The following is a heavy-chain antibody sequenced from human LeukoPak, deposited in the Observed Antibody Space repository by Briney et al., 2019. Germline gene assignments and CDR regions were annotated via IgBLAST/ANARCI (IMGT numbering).Heavy chain of an antibody. V-gene: IGHV3-21*01. CDR1: GFTFSTYN. CDR2: ITSSSRYI. D-gene: IGHD1-26*01. J-gene: IGHJ6*03. CDR3: ARDPYSGSYYAYYYYYIEV. Sequence: PGGSPRLSCAASGFTFSTYNMNWVRQAPGKGLEWVSSITSSSRYIYYADSVKGRFTISRDNAKNSLYLQMDSLRAEDTAVYYCARDPYSGSYYAYYYYYIEVWGKGTGVTVSS.